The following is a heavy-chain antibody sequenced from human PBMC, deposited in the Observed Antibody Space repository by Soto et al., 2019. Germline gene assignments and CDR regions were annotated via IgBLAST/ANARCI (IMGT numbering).Heavy chain of an antibody. V-gene: IGHV4-4*02. Sequence: QVQLQESGPGLVKPSGTLSLTCAVSGDSISNSRWWTWVRQPPGKGLEWIGDIFLSRDTNYNPSLKSRVFISVDKSQNQFSLKVSSVTAADTAVYYCADSTGWYRHDVWGQGTLVTVSS. CDR1: GDSISNSRW. CDR3: ADSTGWYRHDV. D-gene: IGHD6-19*01. CDR2: IFLSRDT. J-gene: IGHJ3*01.